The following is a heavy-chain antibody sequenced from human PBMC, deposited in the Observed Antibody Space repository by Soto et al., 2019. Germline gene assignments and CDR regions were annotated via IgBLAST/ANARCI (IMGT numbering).Heavy chain of an antibody. D-gene: IGHD3-22*01. V-gene: IGHV3-21*01. CDR3: AREADFASSGYVLDY. CDR1: GFTFSGFS. J-gene: IGHJ4*02. Sequence: GGSLRLSCAASGFTFSGFSMNWVRQAPGKGLEWVSSVTSSPSSMFYADSVKGRFTISRDDAKDSLFLQMNSLRADDTAVYYCAREADFASSGYVLDYWGLGTLVTVSS. CDR2: VTSSPSSM.